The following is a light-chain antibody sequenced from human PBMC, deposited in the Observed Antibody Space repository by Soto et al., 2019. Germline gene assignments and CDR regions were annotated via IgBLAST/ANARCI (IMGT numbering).Light chain of an antibody. CDR1: QSVSSSN. CDR2: DAS. J-gene: IGKJ1*01. Sequence: IVLTQSPATLSLSPGERVTLSCGASQSVSSSNLAWYQQKPGLAPRLLIYDASSRATGIPGRFSGSGSGTDFTLTIRRLEPEDFAVYYCQQYGSSPRTFGQGTKVEIK. V-gene: IGKV3D-20*01. CDR3: QQYGSSPRT.